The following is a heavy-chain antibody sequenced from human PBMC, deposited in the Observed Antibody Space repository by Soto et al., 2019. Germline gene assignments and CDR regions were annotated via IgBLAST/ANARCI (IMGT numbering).Heavy chain of an antibody. CDR1: GGSISSSSYY. CDR2: IYYSGST. V-gene: IGHV4-39*01. D-gene: IGHD3-16*02. Sequence: SETLSLTCTVSGGSISSSSYYWGWIRQPPGKGLEWIGSIYYSGSTYYNPSLKSRVTISVDTSKNQFSLKLSSVTAADTAVYYCARHQVRLRGELSSHYWGQGTLVTVSS. J-gene: IGHJ4*02. CDR3: ARHQVRLRGELSSHY.